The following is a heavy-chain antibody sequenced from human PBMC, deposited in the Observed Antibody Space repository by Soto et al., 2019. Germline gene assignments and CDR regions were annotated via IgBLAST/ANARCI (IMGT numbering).Heavy chain of an antibody. D-gene: IGHD3-3*01. CDR1: GFTFIRHA. CDR2: ISPSGEST. V-gene: IGHV3-23*01. J-gene: IGHJ4*02. CDR3: AKTRTIFGVVSRHYFDY. Sequence: QVLESGGGLVQPGGSLRLSCAASGFTFIRHAMDWVRQAPVKGLEWVSGISPSGESTHYADSVKGRFTISRDNSKNTLFLQMNSLRPEDTAMYYCAKTRTIFGVVSRHYFDYWGQGTLVTVSS.